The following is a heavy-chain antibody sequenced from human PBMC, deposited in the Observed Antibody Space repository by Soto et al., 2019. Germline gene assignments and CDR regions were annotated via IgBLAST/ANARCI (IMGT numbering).Heavy chain of an antibody. J-gene: IGHJ4*02. CDR1: GFTFSDYY. CDR3: ARDPSIASAPFFDY. CDR2: ISSSGSTI. D-gene: IGHD6-6*01. Sequence: PGGSLRLSCAASGFTFSDYYMSWIRQAPGKGLEWVSYISSSGSTIYYADSVKGRFTISRDNAKNSLYLQMNSLRAEDTAVYYCARDPSIASAPFFDYWGQGTLVTVSS. V-gene: IGHV3-11*01.